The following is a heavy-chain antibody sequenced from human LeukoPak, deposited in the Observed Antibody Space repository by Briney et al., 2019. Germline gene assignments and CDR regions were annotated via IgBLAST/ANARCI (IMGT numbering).Heavy chain of an antibody. V-gene: IGHV3-48*03. D-gene: IGHD5-12*01. CDR2: ISSSGSTI. Sequence: KSGGSLRLSCAASGFTFSSYEMNWVRQAPGKGLEWVSYISSSGSTIYYADSVKGRSTISRDNAKNSLYLQMNSLRAEDTAVYYCARARGLSGYDDFDYWGQGTLVTVSS. CDR3: ARARGLSGYDDFDY. J-gene: IGHJ4*02. CDR1: GFTFSSYE.